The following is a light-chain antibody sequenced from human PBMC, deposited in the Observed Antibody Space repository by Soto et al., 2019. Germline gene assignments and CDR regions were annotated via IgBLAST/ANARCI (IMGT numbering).Light chain of an antibody. Sequence: NFMLTQPHSVSESPGKTVVISCTRNSGSVASQYVQWYQQRPGSSPIIVIYEDNQRPSGVPDRFSGSIDISSNSASLTISGLRTEDEADYYCHSFDSTTQVFGGGTQLPVL. V-gene: IGLV6-57*01. J-gene: IGLJ2*01. CDR1: SGSVASQY. CDR3: HSFDSTTQV. CDR2: EDN.